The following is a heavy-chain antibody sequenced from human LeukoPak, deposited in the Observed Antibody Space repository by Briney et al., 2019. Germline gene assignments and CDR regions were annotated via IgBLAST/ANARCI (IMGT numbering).Heavy chain of an antibody. CDR2: MYNSGST. V-gene: IGHV4-59*08. CDR3: ARHGGGYSFDY. J-gene: IGHJ4*02. CDR1: GGSISNYY. D-gene: IGHD5-24*01. Sequence: SETLSLTCSVSGGSISNYYWSWIRQPPGKGLEWIGYMYNSGSTNYNPSLKSRVTISEDTSKNQFSLKVTSVTAADTAVYCCARHGGGYSFDYWGQGTLVTVSS.